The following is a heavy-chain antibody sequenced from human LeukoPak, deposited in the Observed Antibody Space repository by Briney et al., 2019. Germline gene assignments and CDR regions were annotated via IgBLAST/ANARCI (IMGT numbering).Heavy chain of an antibody. CDR2: IYYSGST. D-gene: IGHD6-13*01. CDR3: ARGGVSSSWSLFLPYYFDY. V-gene: IGHV4-59*01. J-gene: IGHJ4*02. CDR1: GGSISSYY. Sequence: KSSETLSLTCTVSGGSISSYYWSWIRQPPGKGLEWIGYIYYSGSTNYNPSLKSRVTISVDTSKNQFSLKLSSVTAADTAVYYCARGGVSSSWSLFLPYYFDYWGQGTLVTVSS.